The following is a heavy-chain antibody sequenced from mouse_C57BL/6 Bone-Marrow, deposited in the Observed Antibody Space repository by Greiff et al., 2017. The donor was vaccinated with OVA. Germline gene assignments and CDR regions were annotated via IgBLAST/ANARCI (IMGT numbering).Heavy chain of an antibody. CDR1: GFSLTSYG. D-gene: IGHD2-2*01. CDR3: AENGNGYDGFFAY. V-gene: IGHV2-5*01. J-gene: IGHJ3*01. CDR2: IWRGGST. Sequence: VQVVESGPGLVQPSQSLSITCTVSGFSLTSYGVHWVRQSPGKGLEWLGVIWRGGSTDYNAAFMSRLSITKDNSKSQVFFKMNSLQADDTAIYYCAENGNGYDGFFAYWGQGTLVTVSA.